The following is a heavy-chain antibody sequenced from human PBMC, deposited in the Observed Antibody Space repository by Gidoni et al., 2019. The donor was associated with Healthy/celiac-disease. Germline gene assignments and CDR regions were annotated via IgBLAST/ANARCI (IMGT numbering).Heavy chain of an antibody. Sequence: HVQLVQSGAEVKKPGSSVKVSCKASGGTFSSYTISWVRQAPGQGLEWMGRIIPILGIANYAQKFQGRVTITADKSTSTAYMELSSLRSEDTAVYYCARLGGGGNNWFDPWGQGTLVTVSS. CDR1: GGTFSSYT. J-gene: IGHJ5*02. CDR3: ARLGGGGNNWFDP. D-gene: IGHD2-15*01. V-gene: IGHV1-69*02. CDR2: IIPILGIA.